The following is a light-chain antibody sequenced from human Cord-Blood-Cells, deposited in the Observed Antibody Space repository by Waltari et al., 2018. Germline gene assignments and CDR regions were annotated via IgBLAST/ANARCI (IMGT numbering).Light chain of an antibody. V-gene: IGLV3-21*04. Sequence: SYVLTQPPSVSVAPGKTARITCGGNNIGSKSVHWYQQKPGQAPVLVIYYDSDRPSGIPARFSGSNSGNTATRTISRVEAGDEADYYCQVWDSSSDHPVFGGGTKLTVL. J-gene: IGLJ3*02. CDR3: QVWDSSSDHPV. CDR2: YDS. CDR1: NIGSKS.